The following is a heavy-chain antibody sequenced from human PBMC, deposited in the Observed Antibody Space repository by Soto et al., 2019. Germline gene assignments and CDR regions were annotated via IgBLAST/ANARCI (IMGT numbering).Heavy chain of an antibody. D-gene: IGHD2-8*01. CDR3: AKESGPNIVPTNWFDS. Sequence: EVQLLESGGGLVQPGGSLRLSCAASGFTFSSYAMSWVRQAPGKGLEWVSSMSGSGRTTYYADCVKGRFTISRDKFNNXLYVQMNSLRAEDTAVYYCAKESGPNIVPTNWFDSWGQGTLVTVSS. V-gene: IGHV3-23*01. J-gene: IGHJ5*01. CDR2: MSGSGRTT. CDR1: GFTFSSYA.